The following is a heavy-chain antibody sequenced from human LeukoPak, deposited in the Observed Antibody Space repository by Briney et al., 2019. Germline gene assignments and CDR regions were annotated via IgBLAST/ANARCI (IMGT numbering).Heavy chain of an antibody. CDR2: INPNSGGT. Sequence: ASVKVSCKASGYTFTGYYMHWVRQAPGQGLEWMGWINPNSGGTNYAQKFQGRVTMTRDTSISTAYMELSRLRSDDTAVYYCARDQVVTIFGVVIGGMDVWGQGTTVTVSS. J-gene: IGHJ6*02. V-gene: IGHV1-2*02. D-gene: IGHD3-3*01. CDR3: ARDQVVTIFGVVIGGMDV. CDR1: GYTFTGYY.